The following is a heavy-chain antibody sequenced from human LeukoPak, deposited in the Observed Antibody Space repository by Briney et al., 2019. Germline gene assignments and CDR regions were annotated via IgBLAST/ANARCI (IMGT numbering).Heavy chain of an antibody. J-gene: IGHJ4*02. CDR3: ARETRGGTYRYNFLDY. CDR1: GFTFSNFD. CDR2: IDSSGTVR. Sequence: PGGSLRLSCAASGFTFSNFDMTWVRQAPGKGLEWLSYIDSSGTVRYYADSVNRRFTISRDNAKNSLHLQMGSLRAEDTAVYYCARETRGGTYRYNFLDYWGLGTLVTVS. D-gene: IGHD3-16*02. V-gene: IGHV3-48*03.